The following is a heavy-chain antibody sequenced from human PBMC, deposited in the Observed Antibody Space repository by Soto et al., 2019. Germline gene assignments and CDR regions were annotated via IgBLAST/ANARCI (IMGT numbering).Heavy chain of an antibody. CDR2: IDPSDSYT. J-gene: IGHJ6*02. Sequence: PGESLKISCKGSGYSFTSYWISWVRQMPGKGLEWMGRIDPSDSYTNYSPSFQGHVTISADKSISTAYLQWSSLKASDTAMYYCARRAASQTLGADSSAGYYYGMDVWGQGTTVTVSS. CDR1: GYSFTSYW. D-gene: IGHD1-26*01. V-gene: IGHV5-10-1*01. CDR3: ARRAASQTLGADSSAGYYYGMDV.